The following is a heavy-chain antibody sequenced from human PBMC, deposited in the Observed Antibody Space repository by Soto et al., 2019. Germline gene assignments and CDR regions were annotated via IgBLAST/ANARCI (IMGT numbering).Heavy chain of an antibody. CDR3: AGGSSGWINDAFDI. J-gene: IGHJ3*02. D-gene: IGHD6-19*01. CDR1: GFTFDDYA. Sequence: GGSLRLSCAASGFTFDDYAMHWVRQAPGKGLEWVSGISWNSGSIGYADSVKGRFTISRDNAKNSLYLQMNSLRAEDTALYYCAGGSSGWINDAFDIWGQGTMVTVSS. CDR2: ISWNSGSI. V-gene: IGHV3-9*01.